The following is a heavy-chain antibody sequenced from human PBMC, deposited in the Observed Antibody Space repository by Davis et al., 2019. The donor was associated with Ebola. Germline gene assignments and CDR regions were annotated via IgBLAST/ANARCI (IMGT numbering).Heavy chain of an antibody. CDR1: GYTFTSYA. V-gene: IGHV1-3*01. D-gene: IGHD6-13*01. Sequence: ASVKVSCKASGYTFTSYAMHWVRQAPGQRLEWMGWINAGNGNTKYSQKFQGRVTITRDTSASTAYMELSSLGSEDTAVYYCATCPATIAAAGLQIFDYWGQGTLVTVSS. J-gene: IGHJ4*02. CDR2: INAGNGNT. CDR3: ATCPATIAAAGLQIFDY.